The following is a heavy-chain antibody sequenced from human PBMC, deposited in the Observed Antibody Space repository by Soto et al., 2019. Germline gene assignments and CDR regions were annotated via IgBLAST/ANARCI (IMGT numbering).Heavy chain of an antibody. CDR2: IYYSGST. J-gene: IGHJ4*02. CDR3: ASSRRKMVGRCDC. Sequence: QVQLQESGPGLVKPSQTLSLICSVSGGSISSGGYYWSWVRQPPGKGLEWIGYIYYSGSTNYNPSLRGRLTIALDTSKNQFSLNLSSVNAADTAVYYCASSRRKMVGRCDCWGQGTPVTVSS. D-gene: IGHD2-8*01. CDR1: GGSISSGGYY. V-gene: IGHV4-31*03.